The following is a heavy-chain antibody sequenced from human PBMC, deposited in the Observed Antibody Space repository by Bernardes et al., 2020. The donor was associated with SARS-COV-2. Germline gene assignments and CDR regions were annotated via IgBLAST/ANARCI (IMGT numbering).Heavy chain of an antibody. J-gene: IGHJ5*02. CDR2: IDWDDDK. D-gene: IGHD3-3*01. CDR1: GFSLTTSGMC. CDR3: AREIFGVVIGASWFDP. Sequence: SGPTLVKPTQTLTLTCTFSGFSLTTSGMCVSWIRQPPGKALEWLARIDWDDDKYYNTSLKTRLTISKATSKNQLVLRMTNMDPVDTATYYCAREIFGVVIGASWFDPWGQGILVTVSS. V-gene: IGHV2-70*11.